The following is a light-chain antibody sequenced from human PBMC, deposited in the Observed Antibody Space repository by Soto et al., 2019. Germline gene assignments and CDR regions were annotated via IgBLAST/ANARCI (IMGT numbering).Light chain of an antibody. CDR3: QQYSSSLT. Sequence: EIVLTQSPATLSLSLGERATLSCRASQTINTYLVWYQQKPGQSPRLLIYDASKRATGIPDRFSGSGSGTDFTLTISSLAPEDFAVYYCQQYSSSLTFGGGTKVEIK. V-gene: IGKV3-11*01. CDR2: DAS. CDR1: QTINTY. J-gene: IGKJ4*01.